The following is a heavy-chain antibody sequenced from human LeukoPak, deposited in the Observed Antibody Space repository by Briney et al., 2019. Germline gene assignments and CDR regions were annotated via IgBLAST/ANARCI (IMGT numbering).Heavy chain of an antibody. CDR3: ARDQGLTAPPPYGLDV. Sequence: SVKVSCKASGGTFSSYAISWVRQAPGQGLEWMGRIIPVLNITRYTQKFQGRVTITADTSTSTVYMELSSLRSEETAVYYCARDQGLTAPPPYGLDVWGQGTTVIVSS. D-gene: IGHD3-16*01. V-gene: IGHV1-69*04. CDR2: IIPVLNIT. CDR1: GGTFSSYA. J-gene: IGHJ6*02.